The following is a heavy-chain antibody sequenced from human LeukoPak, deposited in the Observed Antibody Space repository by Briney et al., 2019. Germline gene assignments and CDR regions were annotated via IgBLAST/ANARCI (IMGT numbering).Heavy chain of an antibody. CDR1: EVTFSSYS. CDR2: ISGSSSFI. Sequence: GGSLRLSGAASEVTFSSYSMNWVRQAPGKGLEWVSSISGSSSFIYYADSVRGRFTISRDNAKNSLYLQMDSLRAEDTAVYYCARRPIASTDYYYFLGVWGKGTTVTVSS. D-gene: IGHD6-13*01. CDR3: ARRPIASTDYYYFLGV. J-gene: IGHJ6*03. V-gene: IGHV3-21*01.